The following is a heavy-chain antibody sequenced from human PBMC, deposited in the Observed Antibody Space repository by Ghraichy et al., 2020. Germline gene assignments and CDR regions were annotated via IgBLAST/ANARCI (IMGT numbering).Heavy chain of an antibody. V-gene: IGHV3-23*01. D-gene: IGHD2-21*02. CDR2: ISVSGGST. CDR3: ARDFHSDAY. CDR1: GFIFSNYV. Sequence: GGSLRLSCAASGFIFSNYVIRWVRQAPGKGLEWVSAISVSGGSTYYADSVKGRFTISRDNSKSTLYLQMNSLRAEDTAVYYCARDFHSDAYWGQGTLVTVSS. J-gene: IGHJ4*02.